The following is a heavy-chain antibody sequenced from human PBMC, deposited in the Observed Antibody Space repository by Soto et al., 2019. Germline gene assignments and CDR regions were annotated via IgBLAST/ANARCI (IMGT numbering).Heavy chain of an antibody. J-gene: IGHJ2*01. V-gene: IGHV1-69*02. CDR3: ARRGPMAAWYFDL. CDR1: GGTFSSYT. Sequence: QVQLVQSGAEVKKPGSSVKVSCKASGGTFSSYTISWVRQAPGQGLEWMGRIIPILGIANYEQKFQGRVKITAHKSTSTAYMELSSLRSEDTAVYYCARRGPMAAWYFDLWGRGTLVTVSS. CDR2: IIPILGIA. D-gene: IGHD2-15*01.